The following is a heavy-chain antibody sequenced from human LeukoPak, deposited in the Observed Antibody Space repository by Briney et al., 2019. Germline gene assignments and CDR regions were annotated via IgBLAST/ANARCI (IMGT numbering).Heavy chain of an antibody. D-gene: IGHD6-19*01. J-gene: IGHJ4*02. V-gene: IGHV3-66*01. CDR2: IYSGGST. CDR3: ASSGFIAVAGLYYFDY. Sequence: GGSLRLSCAASGFTFSSYAMHWVRQAPGKGLEWVSVIYSGGSTYYADSVKGRFTISRDNSKNTLYLQMNSLRAEDTAVYYCASSGFIAVAGLYYFDYWGQGALVTVSS. CDR1: GFTFSSYA.